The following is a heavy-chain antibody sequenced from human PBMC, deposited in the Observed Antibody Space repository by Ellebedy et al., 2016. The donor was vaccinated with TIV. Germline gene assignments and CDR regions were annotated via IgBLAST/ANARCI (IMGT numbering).Heavy chain of an antibody. V-gene: IGHV4-39*07. J-gene: IGHJ5*02. D-gene: IGHD2/OR15-2a*01. CDR1: DGSIISSSYF. Sequence: MPSETLSLTCTVSDGSIISSSYFWAWVRQPPGKGLEWIGSVYYSGSTHSNPSLKSRLTISVDKSKSQFSLRLRSMTAADTAVYYCARDWTRGGGYFASWFDPWGQGTPVTVSS. CDR3: ARDWTRGGGYFASWFDP. CDR2: VYYSGST.